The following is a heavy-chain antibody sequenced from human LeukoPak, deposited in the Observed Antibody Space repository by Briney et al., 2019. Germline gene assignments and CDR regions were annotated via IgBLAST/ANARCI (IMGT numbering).Heavy chain of an antibody. CDR3: ARDVVGSLDY. Sequence: GGSLRLSCAASGFTFSAYWRAWVRQAPGKGLEWVANIKGDDSARHQADSVKGRFTISRDNAQNSVYLQLSRLRGEDTAIYYCARDVVGSLDYWGQGTLVTVSS. CDR1: GFTFSAYW. D-gene: IGHD1-26*01. J-gene: IGHJ4*02. CDR2: IKGDDSAR. V-gene: IGHV3-7*01.